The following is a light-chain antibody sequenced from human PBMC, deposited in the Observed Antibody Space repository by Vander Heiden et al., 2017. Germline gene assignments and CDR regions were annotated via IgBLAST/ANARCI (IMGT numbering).Light chain of an antibody. J-gene: IGKJ1*01. CDR2: GAS. V-gene: IGKV3-20*01. Sequence: EIVLTQSPGTLPLSPGEGATLSCRSSQSFSRSELAWYQQRPGQTPRLLIYGASNRATGIPDRFSGSGSGTDFTLTISRLEPEDFAVYYCQQYGSSRTFGRGTKVEVK. CDR1: QSFSRSE. CDR3: QQYGSSRT.